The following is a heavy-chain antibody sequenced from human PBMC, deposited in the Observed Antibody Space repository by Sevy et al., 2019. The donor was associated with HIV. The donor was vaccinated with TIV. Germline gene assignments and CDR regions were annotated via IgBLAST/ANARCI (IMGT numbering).Heavy chain of an antibody. J-gene: IGHJ6*02. CDR1: GFIFSTYG. CDR2: ISYDGSEK. CDR3: AKMQGASYNYYGMDV. V-gene: IGHV3-30*18. D-gene: IGHD3-16*01. Sequence: GGSLRLSCAASGFIFSTYGIHWVRQAPGKGLEWVAVISYDGSEKYYADSVRGRFTISKDNSKNTLYLQMNSLRVEDTAIYYCAKMQGASYNYYGMDVWGQGTTVTVSS.